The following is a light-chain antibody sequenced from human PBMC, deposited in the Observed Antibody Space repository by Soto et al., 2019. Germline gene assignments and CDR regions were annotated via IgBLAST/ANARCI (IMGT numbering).Light chain of an antibody. V-gene: IGLV2-23*01. CDR3: CSYAGTSTYV. Sequence: QSVLTQPASVSGSPGQSITMSCTGISSDVGTYEFVSWYQQHPGKAPKLIIYEGNKRPSGVSNRFSGSTSDNTASLAISGLQSEDEANYYCCSYAGTSTYVFGPGTKLTVL. CDR1: SSDVGTYEF. J-gene: IGLJ1*01. CDR2: EGN.